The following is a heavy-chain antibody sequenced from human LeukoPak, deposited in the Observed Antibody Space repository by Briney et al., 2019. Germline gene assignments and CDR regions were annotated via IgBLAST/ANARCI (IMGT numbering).Heavy chain of an antibody. J-gene: IGHJ3*02. V-gene: IGHV3-30*18. D-gene: IGHD6-25*01. CDR1: GFTFSSYG. CDR3: AKDSSGAYDGDAFDI. CDR2: ISYDGSNK. Sequence: GGSLRLSCAASGFTFSSYGMHWARQAPGKGLEWVAVISYDGSNKYYADSVKGRFTISRDNSKNTLYLQMNSLRAEDTAVYYCAKDSSGAYDGDAFDIWGQGTMVTVSS.